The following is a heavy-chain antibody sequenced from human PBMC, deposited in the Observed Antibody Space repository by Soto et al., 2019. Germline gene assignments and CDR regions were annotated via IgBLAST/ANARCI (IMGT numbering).Heavy chain of an antibody. V-gene: IGHV5-51*01. Sequence: GASLKISCKGSGYSFTTYWLAWARQMRGKGLEYMGIIYPGDSDSRYSPAFQGQVTISADKSINTAYLQWTSLKASDTAIYYCARSRVSTPRLEDPFDIWGQGTRVTVSS. CDR1: GYSFTTYW. D-gene: IGHD5-12*01. CDR3: ARSRVSTPRLEDPFDI. CDR2: IYPGDSDS. J-gene: IGHJ3*02.